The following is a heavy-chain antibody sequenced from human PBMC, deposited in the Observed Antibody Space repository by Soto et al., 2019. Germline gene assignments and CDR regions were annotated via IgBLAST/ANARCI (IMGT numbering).Heavy chain of an antibody. D-gene: IGHD6-13*01. J-gene: IGHJ6*02. Sequence: GASVKVSCKASGYTFTSYYMHWVRQAPGQGLEWMGIINPSGGSTSYAQKFQGRVTMTRDTSTSTVYMELSSLRSEDTAVYYCARDLSSSWYYYYYYGMDVWGQGTTVTVSS. CDR1: GYTFTSYY. CDR3: ARDLSSSWYYYYYYGMDV. CDR2: INPSGGST. V-gene: IGHV1-46*01.